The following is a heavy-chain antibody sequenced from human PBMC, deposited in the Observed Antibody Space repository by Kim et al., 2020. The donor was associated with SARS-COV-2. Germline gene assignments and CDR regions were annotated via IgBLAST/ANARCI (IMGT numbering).Heavy chain of an antibody. CDR3: ARGRGAHGVDV. J-gene: IGHJ6*02. V-gene: IGHV4-34*01. CDR2: INHIGSP. Sequence: SETLSLTCRLYGGSFSGYFWTWIRQPPRSGLEWIGEINHIGSPTYNPSLKSRVTISLESAKKQFSLKLSSMTAADTAVYYCARGRGAHGVDVWGQGTTVT. CDR1: GGSFSGYF.